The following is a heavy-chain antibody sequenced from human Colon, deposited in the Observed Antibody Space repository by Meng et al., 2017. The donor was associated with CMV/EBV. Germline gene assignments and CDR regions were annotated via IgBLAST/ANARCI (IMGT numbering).Heavy chain of an antibody. Sequence: EVHLVESGGGLVQPGGSLRLSCAASGFTFSTYWMHWVRQGPGKGPVWLSRISGDGGMSSYADSVKGRFTISRDNAKNTLYLQMNSLRVEDTAVYYRARGVGESLGWEMGYWGQGTLVTVSS. CDR1: GFTFSTYW. D-gene: IGHD1-26*01. V-gene: IGHV3-74*01. CDR2: ISGDGGMS. J-gene: IGHJ4*02. CDR3: ARGVGESLGWEMGY.